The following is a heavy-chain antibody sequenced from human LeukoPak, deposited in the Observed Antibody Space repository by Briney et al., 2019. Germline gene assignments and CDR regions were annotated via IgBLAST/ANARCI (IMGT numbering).Heavy chain of an antibody. CDR1: GGSFSGYY. V-gene: IGHV4-34*01. CDR3: ATAWDTSGRKYAFHI. CDR2: INHSGST. J-gene: IGHJ3*02. D-gene: IGHD6-19*01. Sequence: SETLSLTCAVYGGSFSGYYWSWIRQPPGKGLEWIGEINHSGSTNYNPSLKSRVTKSVDPTKNQFSLTLSSLTAADTAVYYCATAWDTSGRKYAFHIWGQATIVTVSS.